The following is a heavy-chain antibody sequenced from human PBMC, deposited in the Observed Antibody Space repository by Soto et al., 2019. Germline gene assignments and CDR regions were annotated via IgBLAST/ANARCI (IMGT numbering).Heavy chain of an antibody. J-gene: IGHJ6*02. Sequence: PGESLKISCKGSGYSFTSYWIAWVRQMPGKGLECMGIIYPGDSDTRYSPSFQGQVTISVDKSINTAYLQWSSLRASDTAIYYCARHISNFRSYYYAMDVWGQGTTVTV. V-gene: IGHV5-51*01. CDR1: GYSFTSYW. CDR3: ARHISNFRSYYYAMDV. CDR2: IYPGDSDT. D-gene: IGHD4-4*01.